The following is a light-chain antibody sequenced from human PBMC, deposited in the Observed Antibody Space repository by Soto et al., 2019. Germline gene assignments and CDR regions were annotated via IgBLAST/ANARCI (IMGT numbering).Light chain of an antibody. Sequence: ETVLTQSPGTLSLSPGQRATLYCRASQRVSSCYLAWYQQKPGQAPSLLIYGASSRATGIPDRFSGSGSWTNLTLTISRLEPEDFAVYYWQQYGSSPRTFGQGTKLEIK. V-gene: IGKV3-20*01. CDR3: QQYGSSPRT. CDR2: GAS. CDR1: QRVSSCY. J-gene: IGKJ2*01.